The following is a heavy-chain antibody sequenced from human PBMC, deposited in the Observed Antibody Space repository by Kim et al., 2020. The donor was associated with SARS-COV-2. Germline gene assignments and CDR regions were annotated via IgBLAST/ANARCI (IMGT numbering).Heavy chain of an antibody. CDR3: ANASSGNGFDI. Sequence: SETLSLTCTVSGGSISSYYWSWIRQPPGKGLEWIGYIYYSGSTDYNASLKSRVTMSVDTSKNQFSLKLSSVTAADTAVYYCANASSGNGFDIWGQGTMVTVSS. CDR2: IYYSGST. J-gene: IGHJ3*02. V-gene: IGHV4-59*13. D-gene: IGHD6-19*01. CDR1: GGSISSYY.